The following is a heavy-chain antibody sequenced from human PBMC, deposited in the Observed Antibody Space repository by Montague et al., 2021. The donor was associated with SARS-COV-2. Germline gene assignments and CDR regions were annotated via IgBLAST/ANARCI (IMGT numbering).Heavy chain of an antibody. J-gene: IGHJ4*02. D-gene: IGHD5-18*01. V-gene: IGHV3-7*01. Sequence: SLSLSFSASGFPFSSYWMGWVRQAPGKGLEWVANIKQDGSEKYYVDSVKGRFSISRDNAKNSLYLQMSSLRAEDTAMYYCTRLGWGYSDGLDYWGQGTLVTVSS. CDR2: IKQDGSEK. CDR1: GFPFSSYW. CDR3: TRLGWGYSDGLDY.